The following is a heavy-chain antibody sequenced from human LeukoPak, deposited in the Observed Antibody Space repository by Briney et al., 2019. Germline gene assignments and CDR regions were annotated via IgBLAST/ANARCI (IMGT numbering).Heavy chain of an antibody. CDR1: GFTFSSYS. CDR3: ARALYATGWYPDYFDF. J-gene: IGHJ4*02. V-gene: IGHV3-48*04. CDR2: ISSSSSTI. Sequence: GGSLRLSCAASGFTFSSYSMNWVRQAPGKGLEWVSYISSSSSTIYYADSVRGRFTISRGNAENSLYLQMNSLRAEDTAVYYCARALYATGWYPDYFDFWGQGTLVTVSS. D-gene: IGHD6-19*01.